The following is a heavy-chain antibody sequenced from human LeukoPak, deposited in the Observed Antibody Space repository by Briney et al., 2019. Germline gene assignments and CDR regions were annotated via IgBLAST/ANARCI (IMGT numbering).Heavy chain of an antibody. CDR3: AREGRARGYSLDP. J-gene: IGHJ5*02. D-gene: IGHD5-18*01. CDR1: GGSISSYY. V-gene: IGHV4-59*01. Sequence: SETLSLTCTVSGGSISSYYWSWIRQPPGKGLEWIGYIYYSGSTNYNPSLKSRVTISVDTSKNQFSLKLSSVTAADTAVYYCAREGRARGYSLDPLGQGTLVTVSS. CDR2: IYYSGST.